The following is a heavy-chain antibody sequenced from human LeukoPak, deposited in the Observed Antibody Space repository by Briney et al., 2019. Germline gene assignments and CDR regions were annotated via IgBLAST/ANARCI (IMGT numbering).Heavy chain of an antibody. J-gene: IGHJ4*02. CDR3: AVAGYGRRFDY. CDR1: GGSFSGYC. V-gene: IGHV4-34*01. CDR2: INHSGST. Sequence: PSETLSLTCAVYGGSFSGYCWNWIRQPPGEGLEWIGEINHSGSTNYSPSLKSRVTISVDTSKNQFSQKLSSVTAADTAVYYCAVAGYGRRFDYWGQGTLVTVSS. D-gene: IGHD5-18*01.